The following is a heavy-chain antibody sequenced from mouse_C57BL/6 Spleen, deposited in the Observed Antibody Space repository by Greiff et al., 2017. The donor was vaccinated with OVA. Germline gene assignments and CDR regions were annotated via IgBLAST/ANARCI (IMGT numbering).Heavy chain of an antibody. CDR3: ARRIYYGNHGYFDY. J-gene: IGHJ2*01. CDR2: IYPGSGST. CDR1: GYTFTSYW. V-gene: IGHV1-55*01. D-gene: IGHD2-1*01. Sequence: QVQLQQPGAELVKPGASVKMSCKASGYTFTSYWITWVKQRPGQGLEWIGDIYPGSGSTNYNEKFKSKATLTVDTSSSTAYMQLSSLTSEDSAVYYCARRIYYGNHGYFDYWGQGTTLTVSS.